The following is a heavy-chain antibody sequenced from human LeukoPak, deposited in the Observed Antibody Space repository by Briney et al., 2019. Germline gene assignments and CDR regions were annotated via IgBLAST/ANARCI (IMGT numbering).Heavy chain of an antibody. CDR3: ARVTDMTPTGDWFDP. Sequence: KPSETLSLTCSVSGDSVITNNYSWGWTRQPPGKGLEWIGSVFYSGSTSYNPSLKSRVTMSLDTSKNQFSLKLSSVTAADTAVYYCARVTDMTPTGDWFDPWGQGTLVTVSS. CDR2: VFYSGST. CDR1: GDSVITNNYS. J-gene: IGHJ5*02. V-gene: IGHV4-39*07.